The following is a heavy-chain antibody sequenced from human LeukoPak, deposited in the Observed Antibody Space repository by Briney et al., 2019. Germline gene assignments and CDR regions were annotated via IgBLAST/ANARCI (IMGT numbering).Heavy chain of an antibody. Sequence: GGSLRLSCAASGFTFSTYAMTWVRQAPGKGLEWISYIGDSGSPIYYADSVKGRFTISRDNAKNSLYLQMNSLRAEDTAVYYCARDRRPSVYGGLDNWGQGTLVTVSS. CDR2: IGDSGSPI. V-gene: IGHV3-48*03. D-gene: IGHD4/OR15-4a*01. CDR1: GFTFSTYA. J-gene: IGHJ4*02. CDR3: ARDRRPSVYGGLDN.